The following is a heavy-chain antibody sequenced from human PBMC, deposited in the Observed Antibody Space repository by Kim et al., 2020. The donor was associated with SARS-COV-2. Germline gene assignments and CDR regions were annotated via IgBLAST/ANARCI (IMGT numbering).Heavy chain of an antibody. CDR3: AQGYSYGYPYSMDV. Sequence: GGSLRLSCAASGFTFSSYAMSWVRQAPGKGLEWVSAISGSGSSTYYADSVKGRFTISRDNSKNTLYLQMNSLRTEDTAVYYCAQGYSYGYPYSMDVWGKGTTVTVSS. CDR2: ISGSGSST. V-gene: IGHV3-23*01. J-gene: IGHJ6*03. D-gene: IGHD5-18*01. CDR1: GFTFSSYA.